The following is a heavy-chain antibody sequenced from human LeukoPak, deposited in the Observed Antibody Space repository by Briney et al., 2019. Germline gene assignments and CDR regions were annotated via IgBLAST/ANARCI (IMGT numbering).Heavy chain of an antibody. CDR3: ARDHPRTGYCYSASCYAGWFDP. V-gene: IGHV3-74*01. CDR2: INRSGSTT. CDR1: GFTFSSYW. J-gene: IGHJ5*02. Sequence: GESLRLSCAASGFTFSSYWMHWVRQAPGKGLLWVSRINRSGSTTNYADSVKGRSTISRENAKNTLYLQMNSLRAEDTAVYYCARDHPRTGYCYSASCYAGWFDPWGQGTLATLSS. D-gene: IGHD2-2*01.